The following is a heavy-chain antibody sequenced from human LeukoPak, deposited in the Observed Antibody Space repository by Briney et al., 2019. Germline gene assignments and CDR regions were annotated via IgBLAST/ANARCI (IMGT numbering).Heavy chain of an antibody. J-gene: IGHJ4*02. CDR2: TSAYNGNT. D-gene: IGHD5-12*01. CDR3: ARDLPADTGYETHDY. CDR1: GYTLTNYA. Sequence: ASVKVSCKTSGYTLTNYAISWVRQAPGQGLEWVGWTSAYNGNTDYAQKFQGRVTMTTDSSTSTAYMELRSLRSDDTAVYYCARDLPADTGYETHDYWGQGTLAAVSS. V-gene: IGHV1-18*01.